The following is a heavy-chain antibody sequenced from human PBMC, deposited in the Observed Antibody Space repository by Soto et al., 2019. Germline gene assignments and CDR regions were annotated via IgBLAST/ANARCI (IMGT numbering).Heavy chain of an antibody. Sequence: ASVKVSCKASGYTFTSYGISWVRQAPGQGLEWMGWISAYNGNTNYAQKLQGRVTMTTDTSTSTAYMELRSLRSDDTAVYYCARIHPLRFLEWLSTENYYYYGMDVWGQGTTVTVSS. CDR1: GYTFTSYG. V-gene: IGHV1-18*04. D-gene: IGHD3-3*01. J-gene: IGHJ6*02. CDR2: ISAYNGNT. CDR3: ARIHPLRFLEWLSTENYYYYGMDV.